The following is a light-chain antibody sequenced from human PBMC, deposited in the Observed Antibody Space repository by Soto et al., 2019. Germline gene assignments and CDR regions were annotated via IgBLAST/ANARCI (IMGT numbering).Light chain of an antibody. CDR3: QHYDGSPRT. Sequence: ETVLTQSPGTVSLSPGERATLSCRTSQSVKSNYLAWYQQKPGQAPRLLIYGVFNRATGIPDRLSGSGSGTDFTLTISGLEPEDSAVYYCQHYDGSPRTFGPGTKLEIK. J-gene: IGKJ2*01. V-gene: IGKV3-20*01. CDR1: QSVKSNY. CDR2: GVF.